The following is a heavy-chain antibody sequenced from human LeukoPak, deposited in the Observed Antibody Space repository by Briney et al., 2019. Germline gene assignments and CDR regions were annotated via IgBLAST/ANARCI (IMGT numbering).Heavy chain of an antibody. CDR1: GFTFSSYA. J-gene: IGHJ5*02. CDR2: ISGSGGST. V-gene: IGHV3-23*01. CDR3: AKDPPDYDFWSGYSDP. Sequence: PGGSLTLSCAPSGFTFSSYAMSWVRQAPGKGLEWVSAISGSGGSTYYADSVKGRFTISRDNSKNTLYLQMNSLRAEDTAVYYCAKDPPDYDFWSGYSDPWGQGTLVTVSS. D-gene: IGHD3-3*01.